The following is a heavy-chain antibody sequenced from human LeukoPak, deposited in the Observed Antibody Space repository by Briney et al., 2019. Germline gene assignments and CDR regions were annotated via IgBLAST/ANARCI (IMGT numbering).Heavy chain of an antibody. V-gene: IGHV4-34*01. J-gene: IGHJ4*02. CDR3: ARPVAGAFVY. Sequence: SETLSLTCAVYGGSFSGYYWSWIRQPPGKGLEWIGEINHSGSTNYNPSLKSRVTISVDTSKNQFSLKLSSVTAADTAVHYCARPVAGAFVYWGQGTLVTVSS. CDR2: INHSGST. CDR1: GGSFSGYY. D-gene: IGHD2-15*01.